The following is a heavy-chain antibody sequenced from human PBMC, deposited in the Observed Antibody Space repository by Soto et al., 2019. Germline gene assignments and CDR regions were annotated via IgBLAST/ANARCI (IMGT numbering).Heavy chain of an antibody. V-gene: IGHV4-31*03. D-gene: IGHD2-15*01. Sequence: TSETLSLTCTVSGGSIRSGFYYWSWIRQHPGKGLEWIGYIYYSGTTSYNPSLESRVTISVDTSKNQFSLRLSSVTAADTAVYFCATERRSGGNFRWFDPRGRGSLVTVSS. CDR1: GGSIRSGFYY. J-gene: IGHJ5*02. CDR2: IYYSGTT. CDR3: ATERRSGGNFRWFDP.